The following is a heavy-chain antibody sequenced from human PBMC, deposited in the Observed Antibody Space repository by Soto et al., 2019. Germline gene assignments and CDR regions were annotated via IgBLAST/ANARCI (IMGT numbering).Heavy chain of an antibody. CDR3: ARRRRITIFGVVTNNWFDP. D-gene: IGHD3-3*01. J-gene: IGHJ5*02. V-gene: IGHV5-51*01. CDR2: IYPGDSDT. Sequence: GESLKISCKGSGYSFTSYWIGWVRQMPGKGLEWMGIIYPGDSDTRYSPSFQGQVTISADKSISTAYLQWSSLKASDTAMYYCARRRRITIFGVVTNNWFDPWGQGTLVTVSS. CDR1: GYSFTSYW.